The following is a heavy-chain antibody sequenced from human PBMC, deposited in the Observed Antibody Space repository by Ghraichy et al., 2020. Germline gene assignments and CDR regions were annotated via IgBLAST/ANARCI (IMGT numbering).Heavy chain of an antibody. Sequence: GESLNISCAASGFTFSSYSMNWVRQAPGKGLEWVSYISSSSSTIYYADSVKGRFTISRDNAKNSLYLQMNSLRAEDTAVYYCAVLDTAMVTDSVRLRYYYYGMDVWGQGTTVTVSS. J-gene: IGHJ6*02. CDR1: GFTFSSYS. CDR3: AVLDTAMVTDSVRLRYYYYGMDV. V-gene: IGHV3-48*04. CDR2: ISSSSSTI. D-gene: IGHD5-18*01.